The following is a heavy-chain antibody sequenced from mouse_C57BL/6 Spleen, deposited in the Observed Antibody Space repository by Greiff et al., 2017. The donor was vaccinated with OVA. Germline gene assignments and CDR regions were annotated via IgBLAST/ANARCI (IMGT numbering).Heavy chain of an antibody. V-gene: IGHV5-17*01. Sequence: EVQLVESGGGLVKPGGSLKLSCAASGFTFSDYGMHWVRQAPEKGLEWVAYISSGSSTIYYADTVKGRFTISRDNAKNTLFLQMTSLRSEDTAMDYCARKNNYDAMDYWGQGTSVTVSS. J-gene: IGHJ4*01. CDR2: ISSGSSTI. CDR3: ARKNNYDAMDY. D-gene: IGHD1-3*01. CDR1: GFTFSDYG.